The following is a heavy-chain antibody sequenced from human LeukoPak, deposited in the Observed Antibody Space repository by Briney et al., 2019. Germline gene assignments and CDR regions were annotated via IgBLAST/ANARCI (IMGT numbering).Heavy chain of an antibody. V-gene: IGHV3-33*01. CDR3: ARDLSSSWSPGV. Sequence: GGSVRLSCAASGFILNSYGMHWVRQAPGKGLEWVADIWFDGKNQHFADSVKGRFTISRDNSKNTIYLQMNSLRIEDTAMYYCARDLSSSWSPGVWGQGTMVSVSS. D-gene: IGHD6-13*01. CDR2: IWFDGKNQ. J-gene: IGHJ3*01. CDR1: GFILNSYG.